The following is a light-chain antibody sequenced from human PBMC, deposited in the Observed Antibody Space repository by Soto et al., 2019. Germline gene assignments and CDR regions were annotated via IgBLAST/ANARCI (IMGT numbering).Light chain of an antibody. Sequence: EIVMTQSPATLSVSPGERATLSCRASQRVSSNLAWYQQKPGQAPRLLIYGASTRATGIPGRFSGSGSGTEFTLTISSLQSEEFAVYYCQQYNNWPPITFGQGTRLEIK. CDR3: QQYNNWPPIT. CDR2: GAS. CDR1: QRVSSN. J-gene: IGKJ5*01. V-gene: IGKV3-15*01.